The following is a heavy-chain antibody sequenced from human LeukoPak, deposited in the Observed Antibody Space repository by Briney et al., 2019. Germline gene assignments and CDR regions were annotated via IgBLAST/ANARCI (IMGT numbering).Heavy chain of an antibody. CDR3: ARDHCSSTSCYVPYGMDV. Sequence: PGGSLRLSCAASGFTFSSYGMHWVRQAPGKGLEWVAVIWYDGSNKYYADSVKGRFTISRDNSKNTLYLQMNSLRAEDTAVYYCARDHCSSTSCYVPYGMDVWGQGTTVTVSS. CDR1: GFTFSSYG. V-gene: IGHV3-33*08. D-gene: IGHD2-2*01. CDR2: IWYDGSNK. J-gene: IGHJ6*02.